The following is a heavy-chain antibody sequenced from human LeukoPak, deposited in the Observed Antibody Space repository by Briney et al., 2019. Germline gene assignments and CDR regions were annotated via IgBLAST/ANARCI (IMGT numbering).Heavy chain of an antibody. D-gene: IGHD3-3*01. V-gene: IGHV3-21*01. Sequence: GGSLRLSCAASGFTFSSYSMNWVRQAPGKGLEWVSSISSSSSYIYDADSVKGRFTISRDNAKNSLYLQMNSLRDEDTAVYYCARDLALGYYDFWSGYYLHVDVWGKGTTVTVSS. J-gene: IGHJ6*04. CDR2: ISSSSSYI. CDR3: ARDLALGYYDFWSGYYLHVDV. CDR1: GFTFSSYS.